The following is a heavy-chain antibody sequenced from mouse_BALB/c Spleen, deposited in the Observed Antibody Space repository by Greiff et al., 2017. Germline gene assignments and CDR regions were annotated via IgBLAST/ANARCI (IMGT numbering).Heavy chain of an antibody. J-gene: IGHJ2*01. CDR1: GFTFSSYT. CDR3: ARYPSTGTAYYFDY. V-gene: IGHV5-9*03. CDR2: ISSGGGNT. Sequence: EVKVVESGGGLVKPGGSLKLSCAASGFTFSSYTMSWVRQTPEKRLEWVATISSGGGNTYYPDSVKGRFTISRDNAKNNLYLQMSSLRSEDTALYYCARYPSTGTAYYFDYWGQGTTLTVSS. D-gene: IGHD4-1*02.